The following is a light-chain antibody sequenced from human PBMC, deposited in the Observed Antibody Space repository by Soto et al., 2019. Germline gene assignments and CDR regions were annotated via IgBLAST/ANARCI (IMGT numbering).Light chain of an antibody. J-gene: IGLJ3*02. V-gene: IGLV1-44*01. Sequence: QSVLTEQPSASATPGQRVSISCSGSNSNIGENSVTCYQQFPGTAPKDLIYSDDQRPSGVPDRFSASKSGTSASLAISGLQSEDAADYYCAAWDDNVDGWVFGGGTKVTVL. CDR1: NSNIGENS. CDR2: SDD. CDR3: AAWDDNVDGWV.